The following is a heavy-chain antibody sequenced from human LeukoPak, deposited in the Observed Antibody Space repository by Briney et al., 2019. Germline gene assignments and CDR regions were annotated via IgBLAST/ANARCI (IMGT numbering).Heavy chain of an antibody. D-gene: IGHD3-10*01. J-gene: IGHJ3*02. Sequence: ASVSVSCKPCGYTFTSHRISRVRQAPGQGLEWMGWISASNANTNYAQKLQGRVTMTTDTSTSTAYMELRSLRSDDTAVYYCASGGSASTVAFDICGQGTMCTVSS. V-gene: IGHV1-18*01. CDR3: ASGGSASTVAFDI. CDR2: ISASNANT. CDR1: GYTFTSHR.